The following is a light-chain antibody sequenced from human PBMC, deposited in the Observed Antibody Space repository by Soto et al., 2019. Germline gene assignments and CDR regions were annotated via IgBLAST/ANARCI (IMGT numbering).Light chain of an antibody. Sequence: DIQMTQSPSTLSASVGDRVTITCRASQSIDTWVAWYQQKPGKAPKLLIYDASSLESGVPSRFSGSGSGTEFILTINGLQPDDFAIYFCQQFKSGTGTFGQGTKVDIK. V-gene: IGKV1-5*01. CDR1: QSIDTW. CDR2: DAS. J-gene: IGKJ1*01. CDR3: QQFKSGTGT.